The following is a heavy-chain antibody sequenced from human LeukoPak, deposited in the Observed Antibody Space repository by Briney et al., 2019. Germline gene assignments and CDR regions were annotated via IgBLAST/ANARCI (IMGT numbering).Heavy chain of an antibody. CDR1: GYTFTTYG. J-gene: IGHJ5*02. CDR3: ARTSHESVLYWSDP. D-gene: IGHD3-16*01. V-gene: IGHV1-18*01. Sequence: ASVMVSCTASGYTFTTYGIGWVRQAPGQGLEWMGWISGYNGNTNYAQKFQGRVTMTTDTSTSTAYMELRSLRSDDTAVYYCARTSHESVLYWSDPWGQGTLVNVSS. CDR2: ISGYNGNT.